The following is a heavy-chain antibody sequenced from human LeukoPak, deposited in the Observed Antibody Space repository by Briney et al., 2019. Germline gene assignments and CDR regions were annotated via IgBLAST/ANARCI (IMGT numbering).Heavy chain of an antibody. CDR3: AREMNHVLPAATWRWFDP. V-gene: IGHV4-30-4*08. CDR1: GGSISSGDYY. Sequence: PSETLSLTCTVSGGSISSGDYYWSWIRQPPGKGLEWIGYIYYSGSTYYNPSLKSRVTIAVDTSKNQFSLKLSSVTAAVTAVYYCAREMNHVLPAATWRWFDPWGQGTLVTVSS. CDR2: IYYSGST. D-gene: IGHD2-2*01. J-gene: IGHJ5*02.